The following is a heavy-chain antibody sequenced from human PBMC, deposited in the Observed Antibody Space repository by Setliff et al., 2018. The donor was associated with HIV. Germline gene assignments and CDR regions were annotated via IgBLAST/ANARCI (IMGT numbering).Heavy chain of an antibody. V-gene: IGHV1-24*01. D-gene: IGHD3-10*01. CDR3: VRDLSGRVRGVIRGQLDY. CDR2: FDPEDGEP. Sequence: ASVKVSCKVSGYTLTELSRHWVRQAPGKGLEWMGGFDPEDGEPIYAQNFQGRVTMTDDTSTSIAYMELRSLRSDDTAVYYCVRDLSGRVRGVIRGQLDYWGQGTLVTVSS. J-gene: IGHJ4*02. CDR1: GYTLTELS.